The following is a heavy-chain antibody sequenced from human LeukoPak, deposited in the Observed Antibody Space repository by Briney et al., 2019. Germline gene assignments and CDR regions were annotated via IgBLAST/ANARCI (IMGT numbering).Heavy chain of an antibody. CDR2: ISSSSTI. CDR1: GFTFSSYH. J-gene: IGHJ4*02. V-gene: IGHV3-48*01. Sequence: GGSLRLSCVGSGFTFSSYHMNWVRQAPGKGLEWVSYISSSSTIYYADSVKGRFTISRDDAKNSLYLQTNSLRAEDTAVYYCARAQYYSDSTGYYYLHYWGQGTLVTVSS. D-gene: IGHD3-22*01. CDR3: ARAQYYSDSTGYYYLHY.